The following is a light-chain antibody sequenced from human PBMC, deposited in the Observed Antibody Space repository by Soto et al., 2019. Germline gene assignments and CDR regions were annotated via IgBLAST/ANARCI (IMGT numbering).Light chain of an antibody. CDR2: DAS. CDR3: QQYDNLPFT. V-gene: IGKV1-33*01. Sequence: DIQMAQAPFTLSASVGDEGTITWQASQDISNYLNWYQQKPGKAPKLLIYDASNLETGVPSRFSGSGSGTDFTFTISSLQPEDIATYYCQQYDNLPFTFGGGTKVDIK. J-gene: IGKJ4*01. CDR1: QDISNY.